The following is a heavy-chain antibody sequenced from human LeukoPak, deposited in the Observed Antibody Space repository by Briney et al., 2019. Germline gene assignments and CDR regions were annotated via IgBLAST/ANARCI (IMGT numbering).Heavy chain of an antibody. CDR2: IYYSGST. J-gene: IGHJ4*02. CDR3: ARGAAAADY. V-gene: IGHV4-59*11. Sequence: PSETLSLTCLVSGGSISSQYWSWIRQPPGKRLQWIGYIYYSGSTNYNPSLKSRVTISVDTSKKQLSLKLSSVTAADTAVYYCARGAAAADYWGQGILVTVSS. CDR1: GGSISSQY. D-gene: IGHD6-13*01.